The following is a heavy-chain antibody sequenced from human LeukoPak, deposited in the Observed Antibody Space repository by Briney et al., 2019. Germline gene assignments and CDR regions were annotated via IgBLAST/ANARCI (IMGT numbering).Heavy chain of an antibody. Sequence: PSETLSLTCTVSGGSISSGGYYWSWIRQHPGKGLEWIGYIYYSGSTYYNPSLKSRVTISVDTSKNQFSLKLSSVTAADTAVYYCARALYYYDSNGYAFDIWGQGTMVTVSS. D-gene: IGHD3-22*01. V-gene: IGHV4-31*03. CDR3: ARALYYYDSNGYAFDI. J-gene: IGHJ3*02. CDR1: GGSISSGGYY. CDR2: IYYSGST.